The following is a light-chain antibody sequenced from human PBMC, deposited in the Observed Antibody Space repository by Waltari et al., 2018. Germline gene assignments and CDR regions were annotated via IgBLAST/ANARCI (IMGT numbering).Light chain of an antibody. CDR3: QKYNSHST. J-gene: IGKJ2*01. V-gene: IGKV1-5*03. CDR2: RAS. CDR1: QSISSW. Sequence: DIQMTQSPSTLSASVGDRVTITCRASQSISSWLAWYQQKPGIATRLLIYRASTLGSGVPSRFSGFGSGTEFTLTSSGLQPDDLATYYCQKYNSHSTFGQGTKLEIK.